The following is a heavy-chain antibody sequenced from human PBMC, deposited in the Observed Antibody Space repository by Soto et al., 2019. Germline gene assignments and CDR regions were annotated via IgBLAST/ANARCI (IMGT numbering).Heavy chain of an antibody. CDR3: ARPFGVAAAGPFDY. D-gene: IGHD6-13*01. CDR1: DGSIRSSSYY. Sequence: SETLSLTSTVSDGSIRSSSYYWGWIRQPPGKGLEWIGSIYYSGSTYYNPSLKSRVTISVDTSKNQFSLKLSSVTAADTAVYYCARPFGVAAAGPFDYWGQGTLVTVSS. CDR2: IYYSGST. V-gene: IGHV4-39*07. J-gene: IGHJ4*02.